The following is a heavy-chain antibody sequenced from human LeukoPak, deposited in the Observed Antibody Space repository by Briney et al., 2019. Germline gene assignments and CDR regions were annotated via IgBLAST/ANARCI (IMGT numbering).Heavy chain of an antibody. Sequence: ASVKVSCKASGYTFTSYAMHWVRQAPGQRLEWMGWINAGNGNTKYSQKFQGRVTMTRDTSTSTVYMELSSLRSEDTAVYYCARDPPYCSSTSCPPGMDVWGQGTTVTVSS. D-gene: IGHD2-2*01. CDR1: GYTFTSYA. CDR3: ARDPPYCSSTSCPPGMDV. J-gene: IGHJ6*02. V-gene: IGHV1-3*01. CDR2: INAGNGNT.